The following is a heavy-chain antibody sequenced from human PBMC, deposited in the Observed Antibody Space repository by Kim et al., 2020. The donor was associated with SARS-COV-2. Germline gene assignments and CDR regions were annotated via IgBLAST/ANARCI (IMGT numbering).Heavy chain of an antibody. J-gene: IGHJ6*03. Sequence: GGSLRLSCAASGFTFSSYAMSWVRQAPGKGLEWVSAISGSGGSTYYADSVKGRFTISRDNSKNTLYLQMNSLRAEDTAVYYCAKIKGLSYYYYMDVWGKGTTVTVSS. D-gene: IGHD2-15*01. CDR3: AKIKGLSYYYYMDV. V-gene: IGHV3-23*01. CDR2: ISGSGGST. CDR1: GFTFSSYA.